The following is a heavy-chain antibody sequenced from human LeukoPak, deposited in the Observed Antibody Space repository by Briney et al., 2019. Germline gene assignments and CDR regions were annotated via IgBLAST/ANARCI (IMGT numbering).Heavy chain of an antibody. Sequence: PGGSLRLSCVASEFVFSSYEMNWVRQAPGKGLEWVSYITNSGGSIHYADSVKGRFTISRDNSRNLLYLQMNSLRAEDTAVYYCARFRHGWHFDYWGQGTLVTVST. CDR2: ITNSGGSI. D-gene: IGHD6-19*01. V-gene: IGHV3-48*03. CDR3: ARFRHGWHFDY. J-gene: IGHJ4*02. CDR1: EFVFSSYE.